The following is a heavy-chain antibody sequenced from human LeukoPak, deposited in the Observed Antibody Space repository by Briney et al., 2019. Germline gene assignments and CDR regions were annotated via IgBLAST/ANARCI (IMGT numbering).Heavy chain of an antibody. V-gene: IGHV3-30*18. CDR2: ISHDGTYA. D-gene: IGHD6-19*01. CDR3: AKGRHSGGWPHNWLDP. Sequence: PGGSLRPSCAASGFTFRGYDIHWVRQAPGKGLEWVADISHDGTYANYADSVKGRFTISRDNSNNTLYLQMNSLKGEDTAVYYCAKGRHSGGWPHNWLDPWGRGTLVTVSS. CDR1: GFTFRGYD. J-gene: IGHJ5*02.